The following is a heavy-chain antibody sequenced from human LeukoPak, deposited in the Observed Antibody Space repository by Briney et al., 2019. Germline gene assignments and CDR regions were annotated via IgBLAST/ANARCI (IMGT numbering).Heavy chain of an antibody. CDR1: GFTFSSYS. Sequence: GGSLRLSCAASGFTFSSYSMNWVRQAPGKGLEWVSSISSSSSYIYYADSVKGRFTISRDNAKNSLYLQMNSLRAEDTAVYYCARVGDFWSGYYLGDYWGQGTLVTVSS. J-gene: IGHJ4*02. V-gene: IGHV3-21*01. D-gene: IGHD3-3*01. CDR2: ISSSSSYI. CDR3: ARVGDFWSGYYLGDY.